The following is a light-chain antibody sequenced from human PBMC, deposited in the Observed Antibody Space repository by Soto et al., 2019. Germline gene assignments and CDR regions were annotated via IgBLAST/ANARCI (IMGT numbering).Light chain of an antibody. CDR3: SSFTSRFTFV. V-gene: IGLV2-14*01. CDR2: EVT. Sequence: QSVLTQPASVSGSPGQSIAISCTGTRSDVGAYNYVSWYQQHPGKAPKLMISEVTNRPSGVSDRFSGSKSGNTASLTISGLQAEKEADYYCSSFTSRFTFVFGTGTKVTVL. J-gene: IGLJ1*01. CDR1: RSDVGAYNY.